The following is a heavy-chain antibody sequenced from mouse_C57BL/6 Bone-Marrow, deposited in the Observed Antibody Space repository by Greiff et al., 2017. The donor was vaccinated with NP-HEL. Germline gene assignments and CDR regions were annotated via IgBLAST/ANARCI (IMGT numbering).Heavy chain of an antibody. CDR3: TRWLLP. D-gene: IGHD2-3*01. CDR2: INPSSGYT. Sequence: QVHVKQSGAELARPGASVKMSCKASGYTFTSYTMHWVKQRPGQGLEWIGYINPSSGYTKYNQKFKDKATLTADKSSSTAYMQLSSLTSEDSAGYYCTRWLLPWGQGTRVTVSA. V-gene: IGHV1-4*01. J-gene: IGHJ3*01. CDR1: GYTFTSYT.